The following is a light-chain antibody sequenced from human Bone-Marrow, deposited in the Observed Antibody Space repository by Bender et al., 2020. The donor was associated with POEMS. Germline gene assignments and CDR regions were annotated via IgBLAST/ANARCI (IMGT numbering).Light chain of an antibody. Sequence: QPALTQPRSVSGSPGQSVTISCTGTNSDVGAYNYVSWYQQYPGKVPTVIIYDVRERPSGVPDRFSGSKSASTASLTISGLQAEDEAEYYCCSYGGDFYVFGTGTKVTVL. CDR1: NSDVGAYNY. CDR3: CSYGGDFYV. V-gene: IGLV2-11*01. CDR2: DVR. J-gene: IGLJ1*01.